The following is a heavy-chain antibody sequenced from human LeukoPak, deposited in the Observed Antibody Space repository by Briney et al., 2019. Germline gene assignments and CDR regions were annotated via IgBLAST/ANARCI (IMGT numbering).Heavy chain of an antibody. CDR2: INQDGSEI. CDR1: AFTFSNYW. V-gene: IGHV3-7*01. D-gene: IGHD3-22*01. CDR3: ARDNVIYYYDSSGYYPLDY. Sequence: QPGGSLRLSCAASAFTFSNYWMSWVRQAPGKGLEWVANINQDGSEIYYVDSVKGRFTISRDNAKNSLYLQINSLRAEDTAVYYCARDNVIYYYDSSGYYPLDYWGQGTLVTVSS. J-gene: IGHJ4*02.